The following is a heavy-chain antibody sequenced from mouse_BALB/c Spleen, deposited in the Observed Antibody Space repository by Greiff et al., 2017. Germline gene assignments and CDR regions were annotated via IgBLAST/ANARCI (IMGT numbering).Heavy chain of an antibody. CDR1: GFTFSSFG. CDR3: ARSDGNYPWFAY. CDR2: ISSGSSTI. J-gene: IGHJ3*01. D-gene: IGHD2-1*01. V-gene: IGHV5-17*02. Sequence: EVKLVESGGGLVQPGGSRKLSCAASGFTFSSFGMHWVRQAPEKGLEWVAYISSGSSTIYYADTVKGRFTISRDNPKNTLFLQMTSLRSEDTAMYYCARSDGNYPWFAYWGQGTLVTASA.